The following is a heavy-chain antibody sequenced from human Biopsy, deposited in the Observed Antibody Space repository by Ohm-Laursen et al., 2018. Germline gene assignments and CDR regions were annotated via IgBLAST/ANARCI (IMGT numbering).Heavy chain of an antibody. CDR2: ISYDGSYK. V-gene: IGHV3-30*18. CDR1: GFTLTDSG. D-gene: IGHD3-10*01. J-gene: IGHJ2*01. Sequence: SLRLSCSASGFTLTDSGMHWVRQAPGKGLEWVALISYDGSYKNYGDSVKGRFTISRDNSKNTLYLQMNSLRPEDTAVYYCAKQEGVAYGDIDYWGRGTLVTVSS. CDR3: AKQEGVAYGDIDY.